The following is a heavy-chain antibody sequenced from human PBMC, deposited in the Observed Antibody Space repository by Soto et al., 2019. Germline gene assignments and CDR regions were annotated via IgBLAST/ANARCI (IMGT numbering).Heavy chain of an antibody. Sequence: EVHLVESGGGLVQPGGSLRLSCAASRFDFTNAWMNWVRQAPGKGLEWVARIKRKVDAGTPNYAAPVKGRFSISRDDSINTLFLHMNSLKTEDTAMYYCTTSLIAGVGDYWGQGTLVTVSS. D-gene: IGHD1-26*01. CDR3: TTSLIAGVGDY. V-gene: IGHV3-15*07. CDR2: IKRKVDAGTP. CDR1: RFDFTNAW. J-gene: IGHJ4*02.